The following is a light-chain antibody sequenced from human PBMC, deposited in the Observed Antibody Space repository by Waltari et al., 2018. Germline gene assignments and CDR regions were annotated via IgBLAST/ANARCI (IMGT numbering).Light chain of an antibody. Sequence: SYELTQPPSVSVSPGQTASIPCSGDILGSKYASWYQHKAGQSPLLVIYQDISRPSGIPERFSGSKPGNTATLTISGTQAMDDADYYCQALGSNRWVFGGGTKLTVL. CDR3: QALGSNRWV. J-gene: IGLJ3*02. CDR1: ILGSKY. CDR2: QDI. V-gene: IGLV3-1*01.